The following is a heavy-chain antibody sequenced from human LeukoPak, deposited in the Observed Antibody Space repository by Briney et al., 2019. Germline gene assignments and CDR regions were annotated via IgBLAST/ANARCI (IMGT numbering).Heavy chain of an antibody. V-gene: IGHV4-59*08. CDR1: GGSISSYY. CDR3: ARTDYYDSSGLPGT. D-gene: IGHD3-22*01. CDR2: IYYSGST. Sequence: SETLSLTCTVSGGSISSYYWSWIRQPPGKGLEWIGCIYYSGSTNYNPSLKSRVTISVDTSKNQFSLKLSSVTAADTAVYYCARTDYYDSSGLPGTWGQGTLVTVSS. J-gene: IGHJ5*02.